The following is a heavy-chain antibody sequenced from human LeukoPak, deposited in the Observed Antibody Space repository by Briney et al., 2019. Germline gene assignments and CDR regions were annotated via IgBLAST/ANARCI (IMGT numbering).Heavy chain of an antibody. D-gene: IGHD5/OR15-5a*01. Sequence: GGSLRLSCAASGFTFSNYAMSWVRQAPGKGLEWVSTISGTGGNTYYADSVKGRFTISKNISQSTLYLQMNSLRADDTAVYYCAKQGASTTPDHSDYWGQGTLVTVSS. V-gene: IGHV3-23*01. CDR2: ISGTGGNT. CDR3: AKQGASTTPDHSDY. J-gene: IGHJ4*02. CDR1: GFTFSNYA.